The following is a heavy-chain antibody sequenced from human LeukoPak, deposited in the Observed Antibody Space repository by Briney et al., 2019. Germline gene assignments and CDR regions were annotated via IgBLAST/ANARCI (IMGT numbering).Heavy chain of an antibody. D-gene: IGHD6-13*01. V-gene: IGHV3-23*01. CDR1: GFFFPNCA. Sequence: GGSLRLSCAAPGFFFPNCAMSWVRQAPGKGLEWVAGTSGSGGNTFYADSVTGRFTISRDISDKTLYLAMNTLRAEDTAIYYCAKAANPLVSANYFDYWGQGILVTVSS. J-gene: IGHJ4*02. CDR2: TSGSGGNT. CDR3: AKAANPLVSANYFDY.